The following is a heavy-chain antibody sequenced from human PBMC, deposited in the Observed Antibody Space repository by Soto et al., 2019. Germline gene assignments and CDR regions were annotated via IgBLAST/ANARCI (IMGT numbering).Heavy chain of an antibody. CDR1: GFTFSSCA. D-gene: IGHD2-21*02. J-gene: IGHJ5*02. CDR3: AKDPPVFGVVVTATSFDP. Sequence: PGGSLRLSCAASGFTFSSCAMGWVRQAPGKGLEWVSDIIDSGGSTYYADSVKGRFTISRDNSKNTLYLQMNSLRAEDTAVYFFAKDPPVFGVVVTATSFDPWCQGTLVTVSS. V-gene: IGHV3-23*01. CDR2: IIDSGGST.